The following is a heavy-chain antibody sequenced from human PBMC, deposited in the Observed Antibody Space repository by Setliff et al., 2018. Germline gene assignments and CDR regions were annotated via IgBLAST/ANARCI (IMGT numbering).Heavy chain of an antibody. CDR3: VRDEAAVQYYDSRAFD. Sequence: GGSLRLSCAASGFTFGSHVMNWVRQAPGKGLQYVSSISPGSTYTYYAESVEGRFTITRDDAKSSLFLQMDGLRPEDTAVYYCVRDEAAVQYYDSRAFD. CDR1: GFTFGSHV. CDR2: ISPGSTYT. D-gene: IGHD3-22*01. J-gene: IGHJ3*01. V-gene: IGHV3-21*06.